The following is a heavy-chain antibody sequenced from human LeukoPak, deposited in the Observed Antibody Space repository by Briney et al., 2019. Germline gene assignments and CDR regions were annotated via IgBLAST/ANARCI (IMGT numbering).Heavy chain of an antibody. V-gene: IGHV3-7*01. CDR2: IKADGSVK. J-gene: IGHJ3*02. D-gene: IGHD2-21*01. CDR3: VRDSDYQRNSGGLYAHYDALDI. CDR1: EFTFSTFW. Sequence: GGSLRLSCAASEFTFSTFWMSWVRQAPGKGLEWVANIKADGSVKHYVDSVEGRFSISRDNARSSLYLQMNSLRAEDTAVYYCVRDSDYQRNSGGLYAHYDALDIWGHGTLVTVSS.